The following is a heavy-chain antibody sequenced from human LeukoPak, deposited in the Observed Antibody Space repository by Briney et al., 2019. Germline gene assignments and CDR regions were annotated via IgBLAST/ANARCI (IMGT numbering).Heavy chain of an antibody. J-gene: IGHJ4*02. CDR1: GGSISSGGYY. V-gene: IGHV4-30-2*01. CDR3: ARDRVEGGQIGFDY. Sequence: SETLSLTCTVSGGSISSGGYYWSWIRQPPGKGLEWIGYIYHSGSTYYNPSLKSRVTISVDRSKNQFSLKLSSVTAADTAVYYCARDRVEGGQIGFDYWGQGPRSPSPQ. D-gene: IGHD3-3*01. CDR2: IYHSGST.